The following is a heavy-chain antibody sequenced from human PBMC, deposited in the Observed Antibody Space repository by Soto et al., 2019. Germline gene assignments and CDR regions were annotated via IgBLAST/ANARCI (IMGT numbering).Heavy chain of an antibody. CDR2: IKQDGSEK. D-gene: IGHD2-15*01. V-gene: IGHV3-7*03. J-gene: IGHJ6*02. Sequence: EVQLVESGGGLVQPGGSLRLSCAASGFTFSSYWMSWVRQAPGKGLEWVANIKQDGSEKYYVDSVKGRFTISRDNAKNSLYLQMNSLRAEDTAVYYCARGPPSRYSSGGSCSLGWGGYYYYGMDVWGQGTTVTVSS. CDR3: ARGPPSRYSSGGSCSLGWGGYYYYGMDV. CDR1: GFTFSSYW.